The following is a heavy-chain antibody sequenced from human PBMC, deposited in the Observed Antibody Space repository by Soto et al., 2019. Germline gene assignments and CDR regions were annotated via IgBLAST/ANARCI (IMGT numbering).Heavy chain of an antibody. V-gene: IGHV3-66*01. Sequence: EVQLVESGGGLVQPGGSLRLSCAASGFTFSTNYMSWVRQAPGKGLEWVSVIYSGGNTYYADSVKGRFTISRDNSKNTPYLQMNSLRAEDTAVYYCARDPTANDYWGQGTLVTVSS. CDR3: ARDPTANDY. D-gene: IGHD4-17*01. CDR1: GFTFSTNY. CDR2: IYSGGNT. J-gene: IGHJ4*02.